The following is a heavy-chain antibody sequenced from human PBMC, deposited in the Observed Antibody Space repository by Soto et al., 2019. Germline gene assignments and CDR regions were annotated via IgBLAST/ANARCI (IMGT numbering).Heavy chain of an antibody. D-gene: IGHD7-27*01. CDR2: INHSGST. J-gene: IGHJ4*02. CDR1: GGSFSGYY. Sequence: SETLSLTCAVYGGSFSGYYWSWIRQPPGKGLEWIGEINHSGSTNYNPSLKSRVTISVDTSKNQFSLKLSSVTAADTAVYYCARGLGQKPRYFDYWGQGTLVTVSS. CDR3: ARGLGQKPRYFDY. V-gene: IGHV4-34*01.